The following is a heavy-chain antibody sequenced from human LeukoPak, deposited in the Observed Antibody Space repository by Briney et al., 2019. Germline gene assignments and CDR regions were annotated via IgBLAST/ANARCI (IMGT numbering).Heavy chain of an antibody. Sequence: GASVKVSCKASGYTFTSYGISWVRQAPGQGPEWMGWISAYNGNTNYAQKLQGRVTMTTDTSMSTAYMELRSLRSDDTAVYYCARAIYCGGDCYYFDYWGQGTLVTVSS. CDR1: GYTFTSYG. V-gene: IGHV1-18*01. D-gene: IGHD2-21*01. CDR2: ISAYNGNT. CDR3: ARAIYCGGDCYYFDY. J-gene: IGHJ4*02.